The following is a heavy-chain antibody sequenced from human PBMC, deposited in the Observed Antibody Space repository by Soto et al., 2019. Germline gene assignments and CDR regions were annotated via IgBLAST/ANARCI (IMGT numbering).Heavy chain of an antibody. CDR2: ISTYNGHT. CDR3: ARDRAIAASGPDY. D-gene: IGHD6-6*01. Sequence: ASVKVSCKASDYTFTTYGIIWVRQAPGQGLEWMGWISTYNGHTSYAQKMQGRVTMTTDTSTSTAYMELRSLTSDDTAVYYCARDRAIAASGPDYWGQGTLVTVSS. J-gene: IGHJ4*02. CDR1: DYTFTTYG. V-gene: IGHV1-18*01.